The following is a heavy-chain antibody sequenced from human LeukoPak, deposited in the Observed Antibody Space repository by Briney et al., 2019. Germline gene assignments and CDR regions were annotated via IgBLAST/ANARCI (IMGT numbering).Heavy chain of an antibody. CDR1: GGSISSGGYS. V-gene: IGHV4-30-2*01. J-gene: IGHJ4*02. D-gene: IGHD2-2*01. CDR3: ARVVVPAVYFDY. CDR2: IYHSGST. Sequence: SETLSLTCAVSGGSISSGGYSWSWIRQPPGKGLEWIGYIYHSGSTYYNPSLKSRVTISVDRSKNQFSLKLSSVTAADTAVYYCARVVVPAVYFDYWGQGTLVTVSS.